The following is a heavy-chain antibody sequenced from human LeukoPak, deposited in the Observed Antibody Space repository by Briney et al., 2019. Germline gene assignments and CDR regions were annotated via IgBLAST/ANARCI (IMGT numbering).Heavy chain of an antibody. V-gene: IGHV4-34*01. Sequence: SETLSLTCAVYGGSFSGYYWSWIRQPPGKGLEWIGEINHSGSTNYNPSLKSRVTISVDTSKNQFSLKLSSVTAADTAVYYCVGGSHYYDSSEPFDYWGQGTLVTVSS. D-gene: IGHD3-22*01. CDR1: GGSFSGYY. CDR2: INHSGST. CDR3: VGGSHYYDSSEPFDY. J-gene: IGHJ4*02.